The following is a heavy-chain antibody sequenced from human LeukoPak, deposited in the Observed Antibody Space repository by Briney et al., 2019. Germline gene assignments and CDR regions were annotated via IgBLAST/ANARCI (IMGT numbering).Heavy chain of an antibody. Sequence: GASVKVSCKASGYTFTSYAMHWVRQAPGQRLEWMGWINAGNGNTKYSQKFQGRVTITRDTSASTAYMELSSLRSEDTAVYYCARELGTIYYYGMDVWGQGTTVTVSS. V-gene: IGHV1-3*01. CDR3: ARELGTIYYYGMDV. D-gene: IGHD5-12*01. J-gene: IGHJ6*02. CDR1: GYTFTSYA. CDR2: INAGNGNT.